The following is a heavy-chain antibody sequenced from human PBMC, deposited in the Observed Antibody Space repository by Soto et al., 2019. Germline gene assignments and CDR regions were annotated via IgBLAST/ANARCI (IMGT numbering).Heavy chain of an antibody. Sequence: ASVKVSCKASGYTFTSYGISWVRQAPGQGLEWMGWISAYNGNTNYAQKLQGRVTMTTDTSTSTAYMELRSLRSDDTAVYYCASPQAIAPGRYYGMYVWGQGTTVTVSS. J-gene: IGHJ6*02. CDR2: ISAYNGNT. CDR1: GYTFTSYG. D-gene: IGHD3-22*01. V-gene: IGHV1-18*01. CDR3: ASPQAIAPGRYYGMYV.